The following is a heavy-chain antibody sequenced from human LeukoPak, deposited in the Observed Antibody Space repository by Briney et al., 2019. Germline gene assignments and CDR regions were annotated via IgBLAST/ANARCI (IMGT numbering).Heavy chain of an antibody. D-gene: IGHD3-22*01. V-gene: IGHV3-30-3*01. CDR2: ISYDGSNK. CDR3: AKGHYYDSTDKYSYADY. Sequence: AGGSLRLSCAASGFTFSSYAMHWVRQAPGKGLEWVAVISYDGSNKYYADSVKGRFTISRDNSKNTLDLQMNSLRPEDTAVYYCAKGHYYDSTDKYSYADYWGQGTLVTVSS. CDR1: GFTFSSYA. J-gene: IGHJ4*02.